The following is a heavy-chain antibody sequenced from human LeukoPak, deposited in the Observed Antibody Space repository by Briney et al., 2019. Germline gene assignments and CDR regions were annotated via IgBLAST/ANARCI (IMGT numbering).Heavy chain of an antibody. Sequence: KPSETLSLTCTVSGGPISSSSYYWGWIRQPPGKGLEWIGSIYYSGSTYYNPSLKSRVTISVDTSKNQFSLKLSSVTAADTAVYYCARRLTPPYSSSSRWFDPWGQGTLVTVSS. CDR3: ARRLTPPYSSSSRWFDP. CDR1: GGPISSSSYY. J-gene: IGHJ5*02. CDR2: IYYSGST. D-gene: IGHD6-6*01. V-gene: IGHV4-39*01.